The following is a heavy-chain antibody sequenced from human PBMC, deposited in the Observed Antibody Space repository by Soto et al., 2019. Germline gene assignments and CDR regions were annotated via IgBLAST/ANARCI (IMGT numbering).Heavy chain of an antibody. J-gene: IGHJ6*02. CDR3: ARASTIQPPITYYCYGMDV. CDR2: IIPIFGTA. V-gene: IGHV1-69*01. D-gene: IGHD5-18*01. CDR1: GATFSSYA. Sequence: QVQLVQSGAEVKKPGPSVKVSCKASGATFSSYAISWWRQAPGQGLEWMGGIIPIFGTANSAQKFQGRVTITEDESTSTAYEELSSVRSEDRAVYYCARASTIQPPITYYCYGMDVWGQGTTVTVSS.